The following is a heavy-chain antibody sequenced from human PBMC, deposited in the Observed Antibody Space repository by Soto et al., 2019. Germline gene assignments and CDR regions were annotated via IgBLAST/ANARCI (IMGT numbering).Heavy chain of an antibody. Sequence: SETLSLTCTVSGGSISSYYWSWIRQPPGKGLEWIGYIYYSGSTNYNPSLKSRVTISVDTSKNQFSLKLSSVTAADTAVYYCAREVRLMVRGVTGAFDIWGQGTMVTVSS. CDR3: AREVRLMVRGVTGAFDI. J-gene: IGHJ3*02. V-gene: IGHV4-59*01. CDR2: IYYSGST. CDR1: GGSISSYY. D-gene: IGHD3-10*01.